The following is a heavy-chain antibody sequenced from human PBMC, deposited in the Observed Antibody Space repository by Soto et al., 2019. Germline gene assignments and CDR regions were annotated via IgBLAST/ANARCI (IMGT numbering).Heavy chain of an antibody. J-gene: IGHJ4*02. CDR1: GGTFSSYA. CDR3: ARDLKGYDYVWGSYSYFDY. D-gene: IGHD3-16*01. V-gene: IGHV1-69*13. Sequence: GASVKVSCKASGGTFSSYAISWVRQAPGQGLEWMGGIIPIFGTANYAQKFQGRVTITADESTSTAYMELSSLRSEDTAVYYCARDLKGYDYVWGSYSYFDYWGQGTLVTVSS. CDR2: IIPIFGTA.